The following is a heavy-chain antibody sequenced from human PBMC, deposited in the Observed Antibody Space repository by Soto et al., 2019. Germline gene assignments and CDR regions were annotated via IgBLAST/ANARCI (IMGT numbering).Heavy chain of an antibody. CDR2: IYPGDSDT. D-gene: IGHD3-10*01. J-gene: IGHJ4*01. CDR1: GYNFTRYW. CDR3: ARLATLFDFDN. Sequence: GESRKISCKGSGYNFTRYWIGCVRQMPGKGLEWMGIIYPGDSDTRYSPSFQGQVTISADKSISTAYLQWSSLKASDTAMYYCARLATLFDFDNSGHGTLVTVSS. V-gene: IGHV5-51*01.